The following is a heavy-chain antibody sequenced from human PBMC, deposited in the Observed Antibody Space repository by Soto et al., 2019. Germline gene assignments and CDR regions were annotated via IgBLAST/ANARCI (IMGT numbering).Heavy chain of an antibody. V-gene: IGHV1-3*01. CDR1: GYTFVSYA. Sequence: QVHIVQSGAEVKEPGASVNISCKTSGYTFVSYAIHWVRQAPGQGLEWMGWINPSNGNTRYSQKFQGRVSITRDTSASIAYMELSSLKSADTAVYYCARRVSAFDMWGQGTKVTVSS. CDR2: INPSNGNT. J-gene: IGHJ3*02. D-gene: IGHD2-8*01. CDR3: ARRVSAFDM.